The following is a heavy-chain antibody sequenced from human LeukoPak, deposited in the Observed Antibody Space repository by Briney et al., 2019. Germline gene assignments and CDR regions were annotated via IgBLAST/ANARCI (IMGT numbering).Heavy chain of an antibody. CDR2: IYPSDSGT. Sequence: GESLKISCKGSGYSFSSYWIGWVRQMPGKGLEWMGIIYPSDSGTRYSPSLQGQVPISADKSITTAYLQWSSLKASDTAMYYCARGDSSSYYPSVWGQGTLVTVSS. CDR3: ARGDSSSYYPSV. J-gene: IGHJ4*01. D-gene: IGHD3-22*01. V-gene: IGHV5-51*01. CDR1: GYSFSSYW.